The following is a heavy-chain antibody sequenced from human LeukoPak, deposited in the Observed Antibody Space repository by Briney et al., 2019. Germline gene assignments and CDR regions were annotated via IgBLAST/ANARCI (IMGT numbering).Heavy chain of an antibody. J-gene: IGHJ6*02. CDR2: INPSGGST. CDR3: AKTPYYYHGMDV. V-gene: IGHV1-46*01. CDR1: GYTFTSYY. Sequence: ASVKVSYKASGYTFTSYYMHWVRQAPGQGLEWMGIINPSGGSTSYAQKFQGRVTMTRDTSTSTVYMELSSLRSEDTAVYYCAKTPYYYHGMDVWGQGTTVTVSS.